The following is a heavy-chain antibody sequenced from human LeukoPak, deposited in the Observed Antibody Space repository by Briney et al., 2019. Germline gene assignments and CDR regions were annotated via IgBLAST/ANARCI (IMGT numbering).Heavy chain of an antibody. D-gene: IGHD2-15*01. CDR1: GGTFSSYA. J-gene: IGHJ6*03. V-gene: IGHV1-69*13. CDR2: IIPIFGTA. Sequence: SVKVSCKASGGTFSSYAISWVRQAPGQGLEWMGGIIPIFGTANYAQKFQGRVTITADESTSTAYMELSSLRSEDTAVYYCATRKRYCSGGSCYSYYYYYMDVWGKGTTVTISS. CDR3: ATRKRYCSGGSCYSYYYYYMDV.